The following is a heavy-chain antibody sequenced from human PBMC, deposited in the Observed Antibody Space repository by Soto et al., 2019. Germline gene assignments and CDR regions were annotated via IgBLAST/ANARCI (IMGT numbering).Heavy chain of an antibody. J-gene: IGHJ3*02. CDR1: GYTFTSYG. V-gene: IGHV1-18*01. Sequence: QVQLVQSGAEVKKPGASVKVSCKASGYTFTSYGISWVRQAPGQGLEWMGWISAYNGNTNYAQKLQGRVTMTTDTSERTAYMVMRRLRSDDTDVYYSARVNNDYIWGSYRRNSGFDIWGQGTMVTVS. CDR3: ARVNNDYIWGSYRRNSGFDI. D-gene: IGHD3-16*02. CDR2: ISAYNGNT.